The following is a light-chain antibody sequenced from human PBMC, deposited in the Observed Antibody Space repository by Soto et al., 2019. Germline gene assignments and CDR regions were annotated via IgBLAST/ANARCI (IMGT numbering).Light chain of an antibody. J-gene: IGKJ2*01. CDR3: QQRSNWLGT. V-gene: IGKV3-11*01. Sequence: EIVLTQSPATLSLSPGERATLSWRASQSFSSYLAWYQQKPGQAPRLLIYDASNRATGIPARFSGSGSGTDFTLTISSLEPEDFAVYYCQQRSNWLGTFGQGTKLEIK. CDR1: QSFSSY. CDR2: DAS.